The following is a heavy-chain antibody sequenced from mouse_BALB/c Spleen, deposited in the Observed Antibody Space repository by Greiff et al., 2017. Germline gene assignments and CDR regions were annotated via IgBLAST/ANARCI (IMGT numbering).Heavy chain of an antibody. J-gene: IGHJ2*01. D-gene: IGHD1-1*01. Sequence: QVQLQQSGAELVRPGASVTLSCKASGYTFTDYEMHWVKQTPVHGLEWIGAIDPETGGTAYNQKFKGKATLTADKSSSTAYMELRSLTSEDSAVYYCTRGEATDYWGQGTTLTVSS. CDR2: IDPETGGT. V-gene: IGHV1-15*01. CDR3: TRGEATDY. CDR1: GYTFTDYE.